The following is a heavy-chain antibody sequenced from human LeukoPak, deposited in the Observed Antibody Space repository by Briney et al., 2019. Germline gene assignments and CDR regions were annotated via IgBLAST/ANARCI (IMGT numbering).Heavy chain of an antibody. CDR2: ISPYNGNT. V-gene: IGHV1-18*01. CDR3: ARQAVTTGWYFDY. J-gene: IGHJ4*02. Sequence: ASVKVSCKASGYTFTNYGITWVRQAPGQGLEWMGWISPYNGNTNYAQKLQGRVTMTTDTSTSTAYMELRSLRSDGTAVYYCARQAVTTGWYFDYWGQGTLVTVSS. D-gene: IGHD4-17*01. CDR1: GYTFTNYG.